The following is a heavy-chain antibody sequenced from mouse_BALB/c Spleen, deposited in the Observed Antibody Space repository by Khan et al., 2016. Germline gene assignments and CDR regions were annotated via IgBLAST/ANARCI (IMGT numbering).Heavy chain of an antibody. Sequence: VQLKQSGAELVKPGASVKLSCTASGFNIKDTYMHWVKQRPEQGLEWIGRIDPANGNTKYDAKFQGKATITADTSSNTAYLQLGSLTSENTAVDYLARYYPCAKWGQGTLVTVSA. CDR2: IDPANGNT. CDR3: ARYYPCAK. CDR1: GFNIKDTY. J-gene: IGHJ3*01. V-gene: IGHV14-3*02. D-gene: IGHD1-1*02.